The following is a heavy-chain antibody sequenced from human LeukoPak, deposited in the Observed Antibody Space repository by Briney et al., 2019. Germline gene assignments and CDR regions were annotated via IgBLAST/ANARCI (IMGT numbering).Heavy chain of an antibody. CDR3: ARRTRAWQLGLFDY. CDR2: IYPGDSDT. J-gene: IGHJ4*02. D-gene: IGHD6-13*01. Sequence: GESLKISCKGSGYSFTSYWIGWVRQMPGKGLEWMGIIYPGDSDTRYSPSFQGQVTISADKSISTAYLQWSSLKASDTAMYYCARRTRAWQLGLFDYWAREPWSPSPQ. V-gene: IGHV5-51*01. CDR1: GYSFTSYW.